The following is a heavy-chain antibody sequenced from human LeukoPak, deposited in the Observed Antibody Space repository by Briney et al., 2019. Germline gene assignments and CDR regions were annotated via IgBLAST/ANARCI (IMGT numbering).Heavy chain of an antibody. CDR2: IYSDNT. J-gene: IGHJ4*02. Sequence: GGSLRLSCTVSGFTVSSNSMSWVRQAPGKGLEWVSFIYSDNTHYSDSVKGRFTISRDNSKNTLYLQMNSLRVEDTAVYYCARRSGIAVAGAFDYWGQGTLVTVSS. D-gene: IGHD6-19*01. CDR3: ARRSGIAVAGAFDY. V-gene: IGHV3-53*01. CDR1: GFTVSSNS.